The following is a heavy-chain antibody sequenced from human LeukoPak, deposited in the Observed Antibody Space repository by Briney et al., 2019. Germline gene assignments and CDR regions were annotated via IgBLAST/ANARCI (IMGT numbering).Heavy chain of an antibody. CDR1: GFTFSSYW. D-gene: IGHD6-6*01. Sequence: GGSLRLSCAASGFTFSSYWMHWVRQAPGKGLVWVSRINTDGSSTNYADSVKGRFTISRDNAKNTLYLQMNSLRAEDTAVYYCARDLRISSSVLNWFDPRGQGTLVTVSS. CDR3: ARDLRISSSVLNWFDP. CDR2: INTDGSST. J-gene: IGHJ5*02. V-gene: IGHV3-74*01.